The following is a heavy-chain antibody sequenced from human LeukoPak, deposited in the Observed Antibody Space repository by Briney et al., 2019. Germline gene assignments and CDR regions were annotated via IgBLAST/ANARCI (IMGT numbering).Heavy chain of an antibody. V-gene: IGHV4-61*01. J-gene: IGHJ3*02. Sequence: SETLSLTCTVSGGSVSSGSYYWSWIRQPPGKGLEWIGYIYHSGSTNYNPSLKSRVTISVDTSKNQFSLKLSSVTAADTAVYYCARDARYCRGGSCYWDDAFDIWGQGTMVTVSS. CDR2: IYHSGST. CDR3: ARDARYCRGGSCYWDDAFDI. CDR1: GGSVSSGSYY. D-gene: IGHD2-15*01.